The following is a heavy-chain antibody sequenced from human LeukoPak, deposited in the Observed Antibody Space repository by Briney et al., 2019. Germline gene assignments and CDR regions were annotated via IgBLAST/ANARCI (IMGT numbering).Heavy chain of an antibody. J-gene: IGHJ4*02. CDR1: GGSFSWGGSY. CDR2: IFHNGGT. CDR3: ARDSRLASRTGTFDS. Sequence: PSQTLSLTCTISGGSFSWGGSYWSWIRQPPGKGLEWLGYIFHNGGTYYNSSLKSRVSLSVDKANKKFSLRLTSVTAADTAVYFCARDSRLASRTGTFDSWGQGTLVIVSS. V-gene: IGHV4-30-2*01. D-gene: IGHD1-7*01.